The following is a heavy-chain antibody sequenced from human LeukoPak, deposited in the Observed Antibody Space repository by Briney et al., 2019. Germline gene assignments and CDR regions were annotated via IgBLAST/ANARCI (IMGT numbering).Heavy chain of an antibody. CDR2: ISYDGSNK. V-gene: IGHV3-30*18. CDR1: GFTFSSYG. Sequence: GGSLRLSCAASGFTFSSYGMPWVRQAPGKGLEWVAVISYDGSNKYYADSVKGRFTISRDNSKNTLYLQMNSLRAEDTAVYYCAKDPRKWDSSGYYRQYYFDYWGQGTLVTVSS. J-gene: IGHJ4*02. CDR3: AKDPRKWDSSGYYRQYYFDY. D-gene: IGHD3-22*01.